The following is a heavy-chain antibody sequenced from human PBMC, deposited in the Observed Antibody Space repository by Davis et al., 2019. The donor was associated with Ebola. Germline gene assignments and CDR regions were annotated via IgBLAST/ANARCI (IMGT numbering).Heavy chain of an antibody. Sequence: AASVKVSCKASGGTFSSYAISWVRQAPGQGLEWMGGIIPIFGTANYAQKFQGRATITADESTSTAYMELSSLRSEDTAVYYCASARRDGYSYYYYGMDVWGQGTTVTVSS. CDR1: GGTFSSYA. V-gene: IGHV1-69*13. CDR3: ASARRDGYSYYYYGMDV. D-gene: IGHD5-24*01. J-gene: IGHJ6*02. CDR2: IIPIFGTA.